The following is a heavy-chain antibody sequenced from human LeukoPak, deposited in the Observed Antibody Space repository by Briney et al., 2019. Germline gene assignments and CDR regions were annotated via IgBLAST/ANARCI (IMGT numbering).Heavy chain of an antibody. CDR1: GFTFSDYY. V-gene: IGHV3-11*01. CDR3: ARGSSWATMIVVVRGAFDI. Sequence: PGGSLRLSCAASGFTFSDYYMSWIRQAPGKGLEWVSYISSSGSTIYYADSVKGRFTISRDNAKNSLYLQMNSLRAEDTAVYYCARGSSWATMIVVVRGAFDIWGQGTMVTVSS. CDR2: ISSSGSTI. J-gene: IGHJ3*02. D-gene: IGHD3-22*01.